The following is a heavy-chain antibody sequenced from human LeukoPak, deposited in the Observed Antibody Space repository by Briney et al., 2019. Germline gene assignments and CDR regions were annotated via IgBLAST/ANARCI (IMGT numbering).Heavy chain of an antibody. V-gene: IGHV4-30-2*01. CDR2: IYHSGST. Sequence: SETLSLTCTVSGGSISSGGYYWSWIRQPPGKGLEWIGYIYHSGSTYYNPSLKSRVTISVDRSKNQFSLKLSSVTAADTAVYYCARDRPSGSYYDPLLLHGRTPMDVWGKGTTVTVSS. CDR1: GGSISSGGYY. CDR3: ARDRPSGSYYDPLLLHGRTPMDV. J-gene: IGHJ6*03. D-gene: IGHD1-26*01.